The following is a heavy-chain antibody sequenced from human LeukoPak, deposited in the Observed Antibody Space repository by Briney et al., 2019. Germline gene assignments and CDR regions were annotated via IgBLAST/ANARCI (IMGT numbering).Heavy chain of an antibody. D-gene: IGHD1-1*01. Sequence: GGSLRLSCAASGFTFSNAWMNWVRQAPGKGLEWVGRIKSKTDGGTTDYAAPVKGRFTISRDDSINTLYLQMNSLRAEDTAVYYCAKEGRPPLLEAPGVNYYYGMDVWGQGTTVTVSS. CDR1: GFTFSNAW. CDR2: IKSKTDGGTT. CDR3: AKEGRPPLLEAPGVNYYYGMDV. V-gene: IGHV3-15*07. J-gene: IGHJ6*02.